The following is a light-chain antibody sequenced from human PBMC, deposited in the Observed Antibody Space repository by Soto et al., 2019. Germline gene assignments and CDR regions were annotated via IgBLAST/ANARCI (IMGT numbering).Light chain of an antibody. J-gene: IGKJ1*01. CDR2: KAS. V-gene: IGKV1-5*03. CDR3: QQYNNYPRT. Sequence: DIQMTQSPSTLSASVGDRVTITCRASQSISSWLAWYQQKPGKAPKVLIYKASSLESGVPSRFSGSGSGTEFPLTISSLQPDDFGTYYCQQYNNYPRTFGQGTKVEV. CDR1: QSISSW.